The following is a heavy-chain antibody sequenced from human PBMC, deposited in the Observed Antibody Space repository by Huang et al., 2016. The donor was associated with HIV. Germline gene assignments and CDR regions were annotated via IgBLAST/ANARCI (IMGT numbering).Heavy chain of an antibody. CDR1: GFTFGSFG. CDR3: AKDLTYTFGRHFDY. CDR2: IRYDGNNY. J-gene: IGHJ4*02. D-gene: IGHD3-3*01. V-gene: IGHV3-30*02. Sequence: QVQLVASGGGVVQPGGSLRLSCTASGFTFGSFGMHWVRQAPGKGREWVAFIRYDGNNYYYADSVRGRFTISRDNSKDTLYLQMNRLRPDDSAVYYCAKDLTYTFGRHFDYWGRGTLVTVSS.